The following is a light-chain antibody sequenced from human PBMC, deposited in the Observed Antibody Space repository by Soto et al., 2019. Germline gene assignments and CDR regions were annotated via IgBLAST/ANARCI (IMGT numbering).Light chain of an antibody. CDR2: GAS. V-gene: IGKV3-15*01. J-gene: IGKJ1*01. CDR3: QQYRSWPRT. CDR1: QSVDIN. Sequence: EIVLTQSPATRSVWPGSGGTLSCMASQSVDINLAGYQQKPDQAPRLLIYGASTRAIDRPGRFSGRGAGAEFTLTIRSLQAEDFAVYYCQQYRSWPRTFGQGTKVDIK.